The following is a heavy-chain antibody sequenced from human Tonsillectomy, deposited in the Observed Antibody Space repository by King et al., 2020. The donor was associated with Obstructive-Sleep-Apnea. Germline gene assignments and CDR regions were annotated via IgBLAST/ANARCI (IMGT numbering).Heavy chain of an antibody. V-gene: IGHV4-59*01. J-gene: IGHJ4*02. CDR3: ATVLWFGENGYFDY. CDR2: IYYSGST. CDR1: GGSISSYY. Sequence: VQLQESGPGLVKPSETLSLTCTVSGGSISSYYWSWIWQPPGKGLEWIGYIYYSGSTNYNPSLKSRVTISVDTSKNQFSLKLSSVTAADTAVYYCATVLWFGENGYFDYWGQGTLVTVSS. D-gene: IGHD3-10*01.